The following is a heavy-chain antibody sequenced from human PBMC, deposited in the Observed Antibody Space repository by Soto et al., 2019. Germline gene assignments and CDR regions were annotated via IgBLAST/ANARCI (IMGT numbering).Heavy chain of an antibody. D-gene: IGHD4-17*01. J-gene: IGHJ6*02. V-gene: IGHV3-66*01. CDR3: VISDYLFNYYYYGMDV. CDR2: IYSGGST. Sequence: PGGSLRLSCAASGFTVSSNYMSWVRQAPGKGLEWVSVIYSGGSTYYADSVKGRFTISRDNSKNTLYLQMNSLRADDTAVYYCVISDYLFNYYYYGMDVWGQGTTVTVSS. CDR1: GFTVSSNY.